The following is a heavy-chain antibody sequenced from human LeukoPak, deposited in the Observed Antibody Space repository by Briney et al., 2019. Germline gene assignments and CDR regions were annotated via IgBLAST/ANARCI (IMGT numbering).Heavy chain of an antibody. D-gene: IGHD3-9*01. J-gene: IGHJ6*03. V-gene: IGHV4-59*01. CDR1: GGSISSYY. CDR2: IYYSGST. CDR3: ARLHYDILTGFRNYYYMDV. Sequence: SETLSLTCTVSGGSISSYYWSWIRQPPGKGLEWIGYIYYSGSTNYNPSLKSRVTISVDTSKNQFSLKLSSVTAADTAVYYCARLHYDILTGFRNYYYMDVWGKGTTVTVSS.